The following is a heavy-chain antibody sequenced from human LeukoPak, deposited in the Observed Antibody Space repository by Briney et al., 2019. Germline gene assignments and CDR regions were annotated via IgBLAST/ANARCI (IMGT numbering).Heavy chain of an antibody. D-gene: IGHD5-12*01. CDR1: GFTVSSNY. CDR3: ARGYSGYDPFDY. V-gene: IGHV3-66*01. Sequence: GGSLRLSCAVSGFTVSSNYMSWVRQAPGKGLEWVSVIYSGGTKYYADAVKGRFTISRENSKHTLYLQMKSLRAEDTAVYYCARGYSGYDPFDYWGRGTLVTVSS. J-gene: IGHJ4*02. CDR2: IYSGGTK.